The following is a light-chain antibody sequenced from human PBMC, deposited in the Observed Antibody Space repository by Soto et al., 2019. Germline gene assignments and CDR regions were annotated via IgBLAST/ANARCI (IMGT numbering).Light chain of an antibody. CDR1: QTVTTDY. J-gene: IGKJ5*01. V-gene: IGKV3-20*01. Sequence: EVVLTQSPGTLSLSPGERATLSCRASQTVTTDYLSWYQQKPGQAPRLLIFGTSTRATGIPDRFSGSGSGTDFSLTIRGLKPEDFAVYYCQQYRMSPNTFGQGTRLEIK. CDR2: GTS. CDR3: QQYRMSPNT.